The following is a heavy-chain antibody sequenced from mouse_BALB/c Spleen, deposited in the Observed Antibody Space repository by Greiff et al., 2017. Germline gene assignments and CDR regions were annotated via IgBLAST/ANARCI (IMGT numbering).Heavy chain of an antibody. Sequence: EVKLVESGGGLVKPGGSLKLSCAASGFTFSSYGMSWVRQTPDKRLEWVATISSGGSYTYYPDSVKGRFTISRDNAKNTLYLQMSSLKSEDTAMYYCARLYGSRGYWDFDVWGAGTTVTVSS. CDR3: ARLYGSRGYWDFDV. CDR1: GFTFSSYG. CDR2: ISSGGSYT. J-gene: IGHJ1*01. D-gene: IGHD1-1*01. V-gene: IGHV5-6*03.